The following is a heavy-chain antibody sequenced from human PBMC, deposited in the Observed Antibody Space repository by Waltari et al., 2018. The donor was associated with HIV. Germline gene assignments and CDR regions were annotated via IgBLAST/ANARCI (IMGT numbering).Heavy chain of an antibody. Sequence: QVQLVESGGGLVMPGGSLRLSFAASGFTVNDHFMNWIRQAPGKGLEWISYITPTGDFMYYADSVRGRFTVSRDSAKNLLYLQVNSLTAEDTAVYYCARDAVTDDAFDLWGQGTMVTVSS. D-gene: IGHD6-19*01. V-gene: IGHV3-11*01. CDR3: ARDAVTDDAFDL. CDR1: GFTVNDHF. J-gene: IGHJ3*01. CDR2: ITPTGDFM.